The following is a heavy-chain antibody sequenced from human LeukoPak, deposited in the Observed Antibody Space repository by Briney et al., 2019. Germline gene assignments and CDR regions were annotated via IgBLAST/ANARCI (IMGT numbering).Heavy chain of an antibody. J-gene: IGHJ5*02. CDR3: ARAGYDFWDNWFDP. V-gene: IGHV4-30-4*01. Sequence: SETLSLTCTVYGGSISSGDYSWSWIRQPPGKGLEWIGYIYYSGSTYYNPSLKSRVTISVDTSKNQFSLKLSSVTAADTAVYYCARAGYDFWDNWFDPWGQRTLVTVSS. D-gene: IGHD3-3*01. CDR1: GGSISSGDYS. CDR2: IYYSGST.